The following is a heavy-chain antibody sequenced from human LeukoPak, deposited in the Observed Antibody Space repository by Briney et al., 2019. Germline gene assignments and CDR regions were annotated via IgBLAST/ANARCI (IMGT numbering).Heavy chain of an antibody. J-gene: IGHJ4*02. D-gene: IGHD2-2*01. Sequence: GGSLRLSCAASGFTFSSYAMHWVRQAPGKGLECVSGINSNGDSTYYANSVKGRFTISRDNSKNTLYLQMGSLRSEDMAVFYCARGGRDGSSSSCVDYWGQGTLVTVSS. CDR1: GFTFSSYA. V-gene: IGHV3-64*01. CDR2: INSNGDST. CDR3: ARGGRDGSSSSCVDY.